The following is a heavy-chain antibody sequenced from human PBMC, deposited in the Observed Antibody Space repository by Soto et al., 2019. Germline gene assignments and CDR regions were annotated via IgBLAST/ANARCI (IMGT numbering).Heavy chain of an antibody. J-gene: IGHJ5*02. Sequence: GGSLRLSWAASGFTFSDPWMSLVRQAQGKGLERVAIMNEDGSERYYVDSVKGRFTISRDNAKNALFLQMNSLRVEDTAVYYCARDGGRVSSAVGWFDPWGQGALVTVSS. V-gene: IGHV3-7*01. D-gene: IGHD3-16*01. CDR3: ARDGGRVSSAVGWFDP. CDR2: MNEDGSER. CDR1: GFTFSDPW.